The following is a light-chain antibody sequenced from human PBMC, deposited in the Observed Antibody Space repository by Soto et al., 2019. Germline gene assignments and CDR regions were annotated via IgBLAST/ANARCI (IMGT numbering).Light chain of an antibody. Sequence: EIAVTQSPGTLSLSPEERATLSCRASQSVSSSYLAWYQQKPGQAPRLLIYGASSRATGIPDRFSGSGSGTDFTLTISRLEPEDFAVYYCQQYGSSPYTFGQGTKLEIK. V-gene: IGKV3-20*01. J-gene: IGKJ2*01. CDR3: QQYGSSPYT. CDR2: GAS. CDR1: QSVSSSY.